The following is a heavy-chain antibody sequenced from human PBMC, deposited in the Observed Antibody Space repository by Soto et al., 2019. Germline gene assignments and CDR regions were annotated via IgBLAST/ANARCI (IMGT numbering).Heavy chain of an antibody. CDR3: VRERRGYIPDN. CDR1: GFSFRNYA. CDR2: ITYDGSNN. V-gene: IGHV3-30-3*01. Sequence: QVHLVESGGSVVQPGRSLRLSCAASGFSFRNYAMHWVRQAPGKGLEWVALITYDGSNNYYADSLKGRFTISRDQSKDTLFLQMNSLRPEDTAVYYCVRERRGYIPDNWGQGTLVTVAS. J-gene: IGHJ4*02. D-gene: IGHD6-13*01.